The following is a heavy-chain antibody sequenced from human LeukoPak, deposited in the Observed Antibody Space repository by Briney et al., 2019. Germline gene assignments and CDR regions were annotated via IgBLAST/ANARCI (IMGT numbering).Heavy chain of an antibody. V-gene: IGHV4-61*01. CDR1: GGSISYGSYY. J-gene: IGHJ4*02. D-gene: IGHD6-19*01. Sequence: PSQTLSLTCTVSGGSISYGSYYWSWIRQPPGKGLEWIGYIYYSGSTNYNPSLKSRVTISVDTSKNQFSLKLSSVTAADTAVYYCARGRIAVAGSFDYWGQGTLVTVSS. CDR3: ARGRIAVAGSFDY. CDR2: IYYSGST.